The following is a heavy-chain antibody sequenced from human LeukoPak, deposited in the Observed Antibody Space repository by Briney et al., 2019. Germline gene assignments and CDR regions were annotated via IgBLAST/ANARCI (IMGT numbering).Heavy chain of an antibody. CDR3: ARALSWTTESYYYMDV. J-gene: IGHJ6*03. V-gene: IGHV1-8*01. Sequence: ASVKVSCKASGYTFTSYDINWVRQATGPGLEWMGWMNPNSGNTGYAQKFQGRVTMTKNTSITTAYIDLSSLRSEDTAVYYCARALSWTTESYYYMDVWGKGTTVTVSS. CDR2: MNPNSGNT. D-gene: IGHD3/OR15-3a*01. CDR1: GYTFTSYD.